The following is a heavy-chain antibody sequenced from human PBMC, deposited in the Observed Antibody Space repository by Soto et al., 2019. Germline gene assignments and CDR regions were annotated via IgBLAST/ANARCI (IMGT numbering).Heavy chain of an antibody. CDR3: ARDDTLDP. Sequence: SETLSLTCTVSGGSISSYYWSWIRQPPGKGLEWIGYIYYSGSTNYNPSLKSRVTISVDTSKNQFSLKLSSVTAADTAVYYCARDDTLDPWGQGTLVTVSS. CDR1: GGSISSYY. CDR2: IYYSGST. J-gene: IGHJ5*02. V-gene: IGHV4-59*01.